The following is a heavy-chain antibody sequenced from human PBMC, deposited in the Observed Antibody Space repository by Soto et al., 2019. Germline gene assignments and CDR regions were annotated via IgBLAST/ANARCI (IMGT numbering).Heavy chain of an antibody. CDR3: ARGSWDSSSWWNYYYFGMDV. Sequence: SETLSLTCTVSGGSISSYYWSWIRQPPGKGLEWIGYIYYSGSTNYNPSLKSRVTISVDTSKNQFSLKLSSVTAADTAVYYCARGSWDSSSWWNYYYFGMDVWGQGTTVTVSS. CDR2: IYYSGST. D-gene: IGHD6-13*01. CDR1: GGSISSYY. V-gene: IGHV4-59*01. J-gene: IGHJ6*02.